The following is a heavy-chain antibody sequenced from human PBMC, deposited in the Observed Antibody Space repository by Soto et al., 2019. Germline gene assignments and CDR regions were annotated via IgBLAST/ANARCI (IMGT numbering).Heavy chain of an antibody. CDR3: ARTTSGAFDI. V-gene: IGHV4-39*01. J-gene: IGHJ3*02. CDR2: IYYSGST. Sequence: SETLSLTCTVSGGSISSSSYYWGWIRQPPGKGLEWIGSIYYSGSTYYNPSLKSRVTISVDTSKNQFSLKLSSVTAADTAVYYCARTTSGAFDIWGQGTMVTVSS. D-gene: IGHD3-10*01. CDR1: GGSISSSSYY.